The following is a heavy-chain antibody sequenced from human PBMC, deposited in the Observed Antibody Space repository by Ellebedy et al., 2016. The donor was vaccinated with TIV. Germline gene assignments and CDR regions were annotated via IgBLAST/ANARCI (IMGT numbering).Heavy chain of an antibody. J-gene: IGHJ3*02. Sequence: GESLKISCTASGFIFGDYDVNWVRQAPGKGLEWVAVISYDGSNYYYADSVKGRFTISRHKSKDTLYLQMNSLRADDTAVYYCARVKAYSAFDIWGQGTRVTVSS. CDR3: ARVKAYSAFDI. CDR1: GFIFGDYD. CDR2: ISYDGSNY. V-gene: IGHV3-30-3*01. D-gene: IGHD2-15*01.